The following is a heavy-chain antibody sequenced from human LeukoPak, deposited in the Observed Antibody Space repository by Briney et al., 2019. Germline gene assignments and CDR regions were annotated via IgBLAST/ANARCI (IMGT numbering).Heavy chain of an antibody. CDR1: GFTFSSYW. CDR3: ARGRPHGNDY. J-gene: IGHJ4*02. CDR2: IKSDGSST. D-gene: IGHD4-23*01. V-gene: IGHV3-74*01. Sequence: GGSLRLSCAVSGFTFSSYWMHWVRQVPGKGLVWVSRIKSDGSSTTYADSVKGRFSISRDNAKNTLYLQMNSLRVEDTAVYYCARGRPHGNDYWGQGTLVTVSS.